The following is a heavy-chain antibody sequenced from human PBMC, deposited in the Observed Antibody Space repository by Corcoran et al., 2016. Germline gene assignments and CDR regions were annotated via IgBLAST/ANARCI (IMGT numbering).Heavy chain of an antibody. CDR2: IWYDGSNK. Sequence: QVQLVESGGGVVQPGRSLRLSCAASGFTFSSYGMHWVRQAPGKGLEWVAVIWYDGSNKYYADSVKGRFTISRDNSKNTLYLQMNSLRAEDTAVYYCAREGFGELFPSGFDYWGQGTLVTVSS. CDR1: GFTFSSYG. J-gene: IGHJ4*02. CDR3: AREGFGELFPSGFDY. D-gene: IGHD3-10*01. V-gene: IGHV3-33*01.